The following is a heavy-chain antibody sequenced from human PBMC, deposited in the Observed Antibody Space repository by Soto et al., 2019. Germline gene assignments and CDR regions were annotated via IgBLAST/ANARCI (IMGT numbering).Heavy chain of an antibody. J-gene: IGHJ4*02. D-gene: IGHD5-18*01. V-gene: IGHV4-4*02. CDR1: GGTMVNSDG. Sequence: SGPLSLRWAVSGGTMVNSDGRSWVRKPPGKGLEWIGDIYHSGTTNYNPSIKSRVTISADKSKNQFSLKLSSVTAADTAVYYCARTKPGDSYGGQDFWRQGTLVT. CDR2: IYHSGTT. CDR3: ARTKPGDSYGGQDF.